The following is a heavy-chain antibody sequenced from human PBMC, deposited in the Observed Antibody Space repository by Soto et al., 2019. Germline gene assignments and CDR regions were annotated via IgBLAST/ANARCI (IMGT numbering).Heavy chain of an antibody. D-gene: IGHD2-2*01. Sequence: QVQLVQSGAEVKKPGASVKISCKTSGYIFTSYAMHWVRQAPGQRPEWMGWINAGNGNTKYAQNLLDRVTFTRDTSASTVYMELTSLRYDDTAVYYCARGNTAHADYWGQGTLVTVSS. CDR2: INAGNGNT. CDR1: GYIFTSYA. J-gene: IGHJ4*02. V-gene: IGHV1-3*01. CDR3: ARGNTAHADY.